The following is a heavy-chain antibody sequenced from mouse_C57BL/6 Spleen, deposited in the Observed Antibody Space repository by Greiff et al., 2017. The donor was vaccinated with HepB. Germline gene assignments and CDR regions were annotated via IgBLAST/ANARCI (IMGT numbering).Heavy chain of an antibody. CDR2: IYPRSGNT. CDR1: GYTFTSYG. J-gene: IGHJ3*01. V-gene: IGHV1-81*01. CDR3: ARRDSSGYGFAY. Sequence: VKLMESGAELARPGASVKLSCKASGYTFTSYGISWVKQRTGQGLEWIGEIYPRSGNTYYNEKFKGKATLTADKSSSTAYMELRSLTSEDSAVYFCARRDSSGYGFAYWGQGTLVTVSA. D-gene: IGHD3-2*02.